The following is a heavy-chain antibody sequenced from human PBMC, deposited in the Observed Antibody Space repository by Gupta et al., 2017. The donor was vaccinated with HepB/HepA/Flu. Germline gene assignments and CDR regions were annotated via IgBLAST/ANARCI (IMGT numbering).Heavy chain of an antibody. CDR3: ARHSRRGCTSPSCQTDY. CDR2: IYYSGST. J-gene: IGHJ4*02. CDR1: GGSISSSSYY. D-gene: IGHD2-2*01. Sequence: QLQLQESGPGLVKPSETLSLTCTVSGGSISSSSYYWGWIRQPPGKGLEWIGTIYYSGSTYYNPSLKSRGIISVDTSKNQFSLKLSSVTAADTAVFYCARHSRRGCTSPSCQTDYWGQGTLVTVSS. V-gene: IGHV4-39*01.